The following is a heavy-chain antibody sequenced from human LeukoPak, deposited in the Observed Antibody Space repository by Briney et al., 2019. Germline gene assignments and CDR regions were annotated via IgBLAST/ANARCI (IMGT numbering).Heavy chain of an antibody. CDR3: ARDDGITGTTFDY. Sequence: SETLSLTCTVSGGSISSYYWSWIRQPPGKGLEWIGYIYYSGSTNYNPSLKSRVTISVDTSKNQFSLKLSSVTAADTAVYYCARDDGITGTTFDYWAREPWSPSPQ. D-gene: IGHD1-20*01. CDR2: IYYSGST. V-gene: IGHV4-59*01. CDR1: GGSISSYY. J-gene: IGHJ4*02.